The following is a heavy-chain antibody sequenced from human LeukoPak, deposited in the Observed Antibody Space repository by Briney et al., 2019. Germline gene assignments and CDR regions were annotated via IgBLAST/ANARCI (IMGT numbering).Heavy chain of an antibody. D-gene: IGHD2-2*01. V-gene: IGHV4-61*01. CDR2: FYYSGST. CDR3: ARGSTGPFDY. J-gene: IGHJ4*02. CDR1: DGSISSSSYY. Sequence: PSETLSLTCTVSDGSISSSSYYWSWIRQPPGKGLEWIGYFYYSGSTNYNPSLKSRVTISVDTSKNQFSLKVTSVTAADTAVYYCARGSTGPFDYWGQGTLVTVSS.